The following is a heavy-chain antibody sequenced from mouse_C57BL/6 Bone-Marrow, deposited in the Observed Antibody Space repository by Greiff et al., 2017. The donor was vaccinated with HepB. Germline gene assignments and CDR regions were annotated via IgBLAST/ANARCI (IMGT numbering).Heavy chain of an antibody. Sequence: EVQRVESGGGLVKPGGSLKLSCAASGFTFSDYGMHWVRQAPEKGLEWVAYISSGSSTIYYADKVKGRFTISRDNAKNTLFLQMTSLRSKDTAMYYCASAYGSSPYYAMDYWGQGTSVTVSS. CDR3: ASAYGSSPYYAMDY. CDR2: ISSGSSTI. CDR1: GFTFSDYG. D-gene: IGHD1-1*01. V-gene: IGHV5-17*01. J-gene: IGHJ4*01.